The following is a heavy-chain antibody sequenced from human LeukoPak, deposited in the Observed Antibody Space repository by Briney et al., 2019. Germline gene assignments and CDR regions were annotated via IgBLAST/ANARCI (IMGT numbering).Heavy chain of an antibody. D-gene: IGHD2-2*02. V-gene: IGHV4-39*07. CDR2: IYHSGST. CDR3: ARADCSSTSCYNEPPIDH. CDR1: GVSISSSNSY. Sequence: SETLSLTCTVSGVSISSSNSYWGWIRQPPGKGLEWIGSIYHSGSTYYNPSLKSRVTISVDTSKNQFSLKLSSVTAADTAVYYCARADCSSTSCYNEPPIDHWGQGTLVTVSS. J-gene: IGHJ4*02.